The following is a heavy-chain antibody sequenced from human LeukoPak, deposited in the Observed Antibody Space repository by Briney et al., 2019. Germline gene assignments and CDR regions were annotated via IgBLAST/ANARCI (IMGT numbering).Heavy chain of an antibody. D-gene: IGHD3-3*01. CDR2: IYHSGST. J-gene: IGHJ4*02. CDR3: ARDLGYDFWSGYYK. V-gene: IGHV4-30-2*01. CDR1: GGSISSGDYY. Sequence: PSETLSLTCTVSGGSISSGDYYWSWIRRPPGKGLEWIGYIYHSGSTYYNPSLKSRVTISVDRSKNQFSLKLSSVTAADTAVYYCARDLGYDFWSGYYKWGQGTLVTVSS.